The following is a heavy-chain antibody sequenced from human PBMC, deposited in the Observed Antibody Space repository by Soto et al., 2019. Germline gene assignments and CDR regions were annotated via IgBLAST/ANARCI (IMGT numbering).Heavy chain of an antibody. Sequence: QVQLQESGPALVKPSQTLSLSCSVSGGSISSGGYYWSWIRQHPGKGLEWIGYIYYSGSTYYNPSLKSRVTISVDTSNNHFSLKLSSVTAADTAVYYCARWRAAVGLDAFDIWGQGTMVTVSS. CDR1: GGSISSGGYY. V-gene: IGHV4-31*03. J-gene: IGHJ3*02. D-gene: IGHD6-13*01. CDR2: IYYSGST. CDR3: ARWRAAVGLDAFDI.